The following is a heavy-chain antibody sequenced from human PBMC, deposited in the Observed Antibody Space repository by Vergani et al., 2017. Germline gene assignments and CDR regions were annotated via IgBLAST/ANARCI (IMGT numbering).Heavy chain of an antibody. J-gene: IGHJ3*01. V-gene: IGHV4-61*02. D-gene: IGHD2-15*01. CDR1: GGSISAGYYF. Sequence: QVQLQASGPGRVKPSQTLSLTCTMSGGSISAGYYFWSWIRQPAGKGLEWLGHISASGNASHGPSLKTRVSMSVDTSKNQFPLTVTSVTAADTAIYFCARRGGGYYSGGKVHPLRTAFDVWGHGTVVTVSS. CDR2: ISASGNA. CDR3: ARRGGGYYSGGKVHPLRTAFDV.